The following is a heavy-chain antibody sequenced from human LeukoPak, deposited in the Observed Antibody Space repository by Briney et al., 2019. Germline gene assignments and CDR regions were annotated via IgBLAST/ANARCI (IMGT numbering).Heavy chain of an antibody. V-gene: IGHV3-74*01. CDR1: GFTSCSYW. D-gene: IGHD3-10*01. CDR2: INSDGSNT. J-gene: IGHJ5*02. Sequence: GGSLRLSCAASGFTSCSYWMHWVRQAPGKGLVWVSRINSDGSNTNYADSVKGRSTISRDNAKNTVYLQMNSLRAEDTAVYYCARGRGPYGWFDPWGQGTLVTVSS. CDR3: ARGRGPYGWFDP.